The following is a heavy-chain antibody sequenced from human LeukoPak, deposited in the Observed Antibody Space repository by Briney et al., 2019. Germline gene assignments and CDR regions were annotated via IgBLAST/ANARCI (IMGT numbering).Heavy chain of an antibody. CDR1: GDSVSSDNAT. CDR3: ARVPAPYAYDTSGYDS. Sequence: SQTLSLTCAVSGDSVSSDNATWNWIRQSPSRGLEWLGRTYFRSKWYNDFAASVRGRITINADTSKNQFSLQLNSVTAADTAVYYCARVPAPYAYDTSGYDSWGQGTLVTVSS. CDR2: TYFRSKWYN. J-gene: IGHJ4*02. D-gene: IGHD3-22*01. V-gene: IGHV6-1*01.